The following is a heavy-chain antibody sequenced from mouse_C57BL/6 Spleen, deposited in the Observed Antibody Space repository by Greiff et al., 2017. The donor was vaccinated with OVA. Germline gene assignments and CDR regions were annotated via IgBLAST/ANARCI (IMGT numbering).Heavy chain of an antibody. D-gene: IGHD2-12*01. V-gene: IGHV14-2*01. Sequence: VQLKQSGAELVKPGASVKLSCTASGFNITDYYMHWVKQRTEQGLEWIGRIDPDDGETKYAPNFQGKATITADTSSNTAYLQLSSLTSEDTAVYECARRDNYDGGDFDYWGQGTTLTVSS. CDR3: ARRDNYDGGDFDY. J-gene: IGHJ2*01. CDR2: IDPDDGET. CDR1: GFNITDYY.